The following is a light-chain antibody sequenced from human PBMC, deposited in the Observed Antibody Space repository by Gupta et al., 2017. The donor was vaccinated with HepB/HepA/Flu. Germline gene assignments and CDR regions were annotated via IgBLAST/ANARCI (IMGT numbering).Light chain of an antibody. Sequence: DIQMTQSPSSLSASVGDRVTITCRASQSISSYLNWYQQKPGKAPKLLIYAASSLQSGVPSRFSGSGSGTDFTLTSSRRQPEDFANYYWQQSYSTPTFGGGTKVEIK. V-gene: IGKV1-39*01. CDR3: QQSYSTPT. J-gene: IGKJ4*01. CDR2: AAS. CDR1: QSISSY.